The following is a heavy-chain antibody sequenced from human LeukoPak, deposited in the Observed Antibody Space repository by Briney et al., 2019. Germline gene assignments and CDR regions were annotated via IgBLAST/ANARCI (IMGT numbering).Heavy chain of an antibody. V-gene: IGHV3-23*01. CDR1: GFTFSSYA. CDR2: IGGSGGST. J-gene: IGHJ4*02. Sequence: PGGSLRLSCAASGFTFSSYAMSWVRQAPGKGLEWVSAIGGSGGSTYYADSVKGRFTISRDNSKNTLYLQMNSLRAEDTAVYYCAKDGRASYDYVWGTYRSHFDYWGQGTLVTVSS. CDR3: AKDGRASYDYVWGTYRSHFDY. D-gene: IGHD3-16*02.